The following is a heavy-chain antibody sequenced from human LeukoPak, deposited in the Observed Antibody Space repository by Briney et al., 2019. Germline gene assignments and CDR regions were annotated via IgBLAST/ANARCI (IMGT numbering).Heavy chain of an antibody. Sequence: GGSLRLSCAASGFTFSSYAMSWVRQAPGKGLEWVSAISGSGGSTYYADSVKGRFTISRDNSKNTLYLQMNSLRAEDTAVYYCAKVVTYYYDSSGYYSGWGQGTLVTVSS. J-gene: IGHJ4*02. CDR2: ISGSGGST. D-gene: IGHD3-22*01. CDR3: AKVVTYYYDSSGYYSG. CDR1: GFTFSSYA. V-gene: IGHV3-23*01.